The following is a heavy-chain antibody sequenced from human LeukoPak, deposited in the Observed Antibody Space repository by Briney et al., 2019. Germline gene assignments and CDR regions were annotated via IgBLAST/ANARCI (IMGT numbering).Heavy chain of an antibody. D-gene: IGHD2-21*02. CDR3: ARASRHEDCGGDCYSTAY. CDR1: GYTFTSYY. J-gene: IGHJ4*02. V-gene: IGHV1-46*01. CDR2: INPSGGST. Sequence: ASVKVSCKASGYTFTSYYMHWVRQAPGQGLEWMGIINPSGGSTSYAQKFQGRVTMTRDTATITVYMELSSLSSEDPAVYYCARASRHEDCGGDCYSTAYWGQGTLVTVSS.